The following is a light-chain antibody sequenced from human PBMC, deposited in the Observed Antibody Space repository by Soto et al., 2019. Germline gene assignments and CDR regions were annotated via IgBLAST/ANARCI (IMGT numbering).Light chain of an antibody. CDR3: SSYTSPTSYV. V-gene: IGLV2-14*01. CDR2: EVT. J-gene: IGLJ1*01. CDR1: SSDVGGYDY. Sequence: QSVLTQPASVSGSRGQSITISCTGTSSDVGGYDYVSWYQQHPGKAPKLMIYEVTHRPSGVSHRFSGSKSGNTASLTISGLQAEDEADYYCSSYTSPTSYVFGTGTKVTVL.